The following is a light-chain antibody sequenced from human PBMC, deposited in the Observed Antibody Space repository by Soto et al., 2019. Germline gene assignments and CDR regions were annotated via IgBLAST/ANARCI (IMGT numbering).Light chain of an antibody. CDR1: SSNIGNNY. CDR2: DNN. J-gene: IGLJ2*01. CDR3: GTWDSSLGAGV. V-gene: IGLV1-51*01. Sequence: QSVLTQPPSVSAAPGQKVTISCSGSSSNIGNNYVSWYQQLPGTAPKLLIYDNNKRPSGIPDRFSGSKSGTSATLAITGLRTGDEADYYCGTWDSSLGAGVFGGGTKLTVL.